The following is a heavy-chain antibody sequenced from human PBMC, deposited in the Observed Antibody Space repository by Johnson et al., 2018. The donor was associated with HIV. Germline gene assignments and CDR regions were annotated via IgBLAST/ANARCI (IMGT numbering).Heavy chain of an antibody. J-gene: IGHJ3*02. CDR3: ARDRRYYVSSVYYHDAFDI. Sequence: VQLVESGGGVVQPGGSLRLSCAASGFTFSSYAMSWVRQAPGKGLEWVSAISGSGGSTYYADSVKGRFTISRDNSKNTLYLQMKSLRAEDTAVYFCARDRRYYVSSVYYHDAFDIWGQGTMVTVSS. CDR1: GFTFSSYA. CDR2: ISGSGGST. D-gene: IGHD3-22*01. V-gene: IGHV3-23*04.